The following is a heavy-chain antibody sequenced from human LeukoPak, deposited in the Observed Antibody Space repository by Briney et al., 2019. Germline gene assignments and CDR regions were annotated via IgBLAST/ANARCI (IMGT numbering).Heavy chain of an antibody. CDR3: ETYGGDSVSYYYHMDV. V-gene: IGHV4-59*01. D-gene: IGHD2-21*02. Sequence: SETLSLTCTVSGGSISSYYWSWIRQPPGKGLEWIGYIYYSGSTNYNPSLKSRLTISVDTSKNQFSLKLSSVTAADTAVYYCETYGGDSVSYYYHMDVWGTGTTVTVSS. CDR2: IYYSGST. CDR1: GGSISSYY. J-gene: IGHJ6*03.